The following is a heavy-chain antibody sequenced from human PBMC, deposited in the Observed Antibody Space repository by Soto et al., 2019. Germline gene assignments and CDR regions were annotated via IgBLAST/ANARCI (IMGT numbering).Heavy chain of an antibody. CDR3: ARGLPAATLGHYYYYMDV. V-gene: IGHV4-34*01. CDR2: INHSGST. Sequence: QVHLQQWGAGLLKPSETLSLTCAVYGGSFSDYYWSWIRQPPGKGLEWIGEINHSGSTNSNPSLKSRVTISVDMSKNQFSLRLDSVTAADTAVYYCARGLPAATLGHYYYYMDVWGEGTTVTVSS. J-gene: IGHJ6*03. D-gene: IGHD2-2*01. CDR1: GGSFSDYY.